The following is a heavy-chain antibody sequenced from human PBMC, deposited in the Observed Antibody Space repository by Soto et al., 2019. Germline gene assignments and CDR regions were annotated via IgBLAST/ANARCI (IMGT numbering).Heavy chain of an antibody. CDR3: ARGLFGQQWMVGFDT. D-gene: IGHD6-19*01. Sequence: QVHLVQSGAEVKKPGSSVKVSCKDSGGSFSNYIFAWVRQAPGQGLEWTGGTIPMFATAQYAQKLQGRVTITADESTSTVYMDLTSLTSDDTAVYYCARGLFGQQWMVGFDTWGQGALGTGSS. CDR2: TIPMFATA. CDR1: GGSFSNYI. J-gene: IGHJ4*02. V-gene: IGHV1-69*01.